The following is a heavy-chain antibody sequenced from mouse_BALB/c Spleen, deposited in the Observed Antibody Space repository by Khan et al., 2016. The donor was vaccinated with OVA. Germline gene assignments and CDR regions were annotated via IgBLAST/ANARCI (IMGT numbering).Heavy chain of an antibody. V-gene: IGHV1-4*01. D-gene: IGHD2-14*01. CDR3: VRDGAYHRNDGWFAY. Sequence: QVQLKESGAELARPGASMKMSCKASGYTFTSYTIHWIKLRPGQGLEWIGYINPSNGYTNYNQKFKDKATLTADKSSTTAYMELSSLTSDDSALYNCVRDGAYHRNDGWFAYWGQGTLVTVSA. J-gene: IGHJ3*01. CDR2: INPSNGYT. CDR1: GYTFTSYT.